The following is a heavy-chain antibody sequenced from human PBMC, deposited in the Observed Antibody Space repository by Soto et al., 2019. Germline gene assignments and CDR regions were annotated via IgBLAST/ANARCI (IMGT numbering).Heavy chain of an antibody. Sequence: GASVKVSCKASGYTLTGYYMHWVRQAPGQGLEWMGWINPNSGGTNYAQKFQGRVTMTRDTSISTAYMELSRLRSDDTAVYYCASEIAVVVTATKYNWFDPWGKGTLVTVSS. CDR1: GYTLTGYY. J-gene: IGHJ5*02. CDR3: ASEIAVVVTATKYNWFDP. CDR2: INPNSGGT. V-gene: IGHV1-2*02. D-gene: IGHD2-21*02.